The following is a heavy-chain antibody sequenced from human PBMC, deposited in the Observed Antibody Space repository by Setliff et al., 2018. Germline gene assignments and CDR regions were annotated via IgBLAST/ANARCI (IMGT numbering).Heavy chain of an antibody. Sequence: SETLSLTCIVSGESIDSVATGNHYWNWIRQPVGTGLEWIGNIFLTGSTDYDPSFRSRGTISLIMSKNEFYLRVYSVKGRFTISRDNAKNSVYLEMNSLRAEDTAVYYCARLVMRGTIDFLDNWGQGTLVTVSS. V-gene: IGHV4-61*10. CDR1: GESIDSVATGNHY. J-gene: IGHJ4*02. CDR3: AKNSVYLEMNSLRAEDTAVYYCARLVMRGTIDFLDN. D-gene: IGHD3-10*01. CDR2: IFLTGST.